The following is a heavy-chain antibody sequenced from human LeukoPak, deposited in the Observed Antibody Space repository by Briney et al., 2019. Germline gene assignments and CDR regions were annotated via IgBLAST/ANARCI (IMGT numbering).Heavy chain of an antibody. Sequence: NSSETLSLTCTVSGGSISSYYWSWIRQPAGKGLEWIGRIYTSGSTNYNPSLKSRVTISVDKSKNQFSLKLSSVTAADTAVYYCARDQSSGWLTGDAFGIWGQGTMVTVSS. CDR2: IYTSGST. CDR1: GGSISSYY. D-gene: IGHD6-19*01. CDR3: ARDQSSGWLTGDAFGI. V-gene: IGHV4-4*07. J-gene: IGHJ3*02.